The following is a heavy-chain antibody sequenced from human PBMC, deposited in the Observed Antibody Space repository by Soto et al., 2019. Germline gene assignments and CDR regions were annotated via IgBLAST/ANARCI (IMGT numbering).Heavy chain of an antibody. D-gene: IGHD4-17*01. J-gene: IGHJ4*02. CDR1: GFTFSSYA. CDR2: LHGSGAGI. V-gene: IGHV3-23*01. Sequence: PGGSLRLSCAASGFTFSSYAMIWLRQAPGKWLEWVSGLHGSGAGIHYADSVKGRFTISRDNSENSVYLQMNSLRVEDTAVYYCAKDAVSGDGVWLAHYWGQGXVVTVSS. CDR3: AKDAVSGDGVWLAHY.